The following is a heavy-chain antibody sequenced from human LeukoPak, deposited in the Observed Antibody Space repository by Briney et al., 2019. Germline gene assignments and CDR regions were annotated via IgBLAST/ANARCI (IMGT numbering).Heavy chain of an antibody. CDR2: ISFSVNTK. CDR1: GFTFSNAW. V-gene: IGHV3-11*04. CDR3: ARGAYSSGWAYFDH. Sequence: GGSLRLSCAASGFTFSNAWMSWVRQAPGKGLEWVSYISFSVNTKYYGDSVKGRFTISRDNAKNSLYLHMDSLRAEDTAVYYCARGAYSSGWAYFDHWGQGTLVTVSS. J-gene: IGHJ4*02. D-gene: IGHD6-19*01.